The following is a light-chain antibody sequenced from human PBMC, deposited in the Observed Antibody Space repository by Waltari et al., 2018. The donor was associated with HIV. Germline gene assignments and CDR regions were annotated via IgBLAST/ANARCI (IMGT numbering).Light chain of an antibody. CDR3: GTWDDSLNGPL. Sequence: QFVLTQPPSASGTPGQRVTISCSGTISNIGTNAVAWYQQLPGEAPKLLIFGHNQRPSGVPDRFSGSKSGTSASLAITGLQSEDEANYYCGTWDDSLNGPLFGGGTKVTVL. V-gene: IGLV1-44*01. CDR2: GHN. J-gene: IGLJ2*01. CDR1: ISNIGTNA.